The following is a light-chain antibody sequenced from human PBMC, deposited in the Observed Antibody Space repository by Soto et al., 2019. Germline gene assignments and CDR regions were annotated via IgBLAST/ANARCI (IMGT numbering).Light chain of an antibody. CDR1: QTISFY. V-gene: IGKV1-39*01. J-gene: IGKJ2*01. CDR2: ATS. Sequence: IQMTQSPSSLSASVGDTVTITCRASQTISFYLNWYQQKPGRTPNLLIYATSSLQSGVPSRFDGSGSGTEFTLTISSLQPDDFATYYCQQSFSTPHTFGQGTKQELK. CDR3: QQSFSTPHT.